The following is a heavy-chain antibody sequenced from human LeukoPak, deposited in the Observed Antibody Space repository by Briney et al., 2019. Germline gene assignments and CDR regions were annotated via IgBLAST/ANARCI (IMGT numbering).Heavy chain of an antibody. J-gene: IGHJ4*02. V-gene: IGHV3-23*01. Sequence: EGSLRLSCAASGFTFSSYAMSWVRQAPGKGLGCVSSISVSGDITYYADSVKGRFTISRDNSKNTLYLQMNNLRAEDTAVYYCAKGRVRDDTSGFDCWGQGILVTVSS. CDR1: GFTFSSYA. D-gene: IGHD3-22*01. CDR2: ISVSGDIT. CDR3: AKGRVRDDTSGFDC.